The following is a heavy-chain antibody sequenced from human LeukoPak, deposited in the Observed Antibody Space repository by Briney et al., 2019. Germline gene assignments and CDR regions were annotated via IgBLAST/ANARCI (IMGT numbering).Heavy chain of an antibody. CDR3: ARVSGSYGMYYFDY. V-gene: IGHV4-61*02. Sequence: SETLSLTCTVSGGSISSGSYYWSWIRQPAGKGLEWIGRIYTSGSTNYDPSLKSRVTISVDTSKNQFSLKPSSVTAADTAVYYCARVSGSYGMYYFDYWGQGTLVTVSS. J-gene: IGHJ4*02. D-gene: IGHD1-26*01. CDR2: IYTSGST. CDR1: GGSISSGSYY.